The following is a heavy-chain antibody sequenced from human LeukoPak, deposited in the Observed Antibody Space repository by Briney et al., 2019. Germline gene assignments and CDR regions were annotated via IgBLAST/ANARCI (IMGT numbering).Heavy chain of an antibody. CDR1: GYSFTNYW. CDR2: IYPGDSDT. V-gene: IGHV5-51*01. J-gene: IGHJ4*02. D-gene: IGHD2-2*01. Sequence: GESLKISCKGSGYSFTNYWIGWVRQMPGKGLEWMGIIYPGDSDTRYSPSFQGQVAISADKSITTAYLQWSSLKASDTAMYYCATTPAATPGGFDYWGQGTLVTVSS. CDR3: ATTPAATPGGFDY.